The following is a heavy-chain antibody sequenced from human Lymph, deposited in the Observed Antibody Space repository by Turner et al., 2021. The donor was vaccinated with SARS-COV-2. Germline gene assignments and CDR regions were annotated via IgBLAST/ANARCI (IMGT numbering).Heavy chain of an antibody. J-gene: IGHJ6*02. CDR1: GFTFSSHG. CDR3: AREGDALAGGMDV. Sequence: QVQLVESGRGVVQPGTSLRLSCAASGFTFSSHGMHWVRQAPGKGLEWLAVIWYDGSNKYDADSVKGRFTISRDNSENTVYLQMNSLRAEDTAVYYCAREGDALAGGMDVWGQGTTVTVSS. CDR2: IWYDGSNK. V-gene: IGHV3-33*01. D-gene: IGHD2-15*01.